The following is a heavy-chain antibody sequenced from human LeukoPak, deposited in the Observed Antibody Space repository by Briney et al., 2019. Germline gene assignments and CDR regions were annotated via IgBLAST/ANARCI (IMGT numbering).Heavy chain of an antibody. Sequence: PGGSLRLSCAASGFTFSDYYMSWIRQAPGKGLEWVSYISSSGSTIYYADSVKGRFTISRDNAKNSLYLQMHSLRAEDTAVYYYARESYYYDSSGYYVYYFDYWGQGTLVTVSS. D-gene: IGHD3-22*01. V-gene: IGHV3-11*01. CDR1: GFTFSDYY. CDR3: ARESYYYDSSGYYVYYFDY. CDR2: ISSSGSTI. J-gene: IGHJ4*02.